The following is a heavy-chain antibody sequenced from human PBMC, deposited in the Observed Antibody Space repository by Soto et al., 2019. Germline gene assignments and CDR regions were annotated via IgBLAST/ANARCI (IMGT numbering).Heavy chain of an antibody. V-gene: IGHV3-21*06. Sequence: GGSLRLSCAASGFTFSSYSMNWVRQAPGKGLEWVSSISSSSSYIYYADSVKGRFTISRDNAKNSLYLQMDRMRVDDTAVYYCARDLYDSVNDLHEPAFDHWGQGSLVTVSS. CDR2: ISSSSSYI. CDR1: GFTFSSYS. J-gene: IGHJ4*02. D-gene: IGHD3-3*01. CDR3: ARDLYDSVNDLHEPAFDH.